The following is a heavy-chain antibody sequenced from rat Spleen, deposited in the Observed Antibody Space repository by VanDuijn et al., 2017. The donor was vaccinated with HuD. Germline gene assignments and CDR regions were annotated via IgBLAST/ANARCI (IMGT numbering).Heavy chain of an antibody. D-gene: IGHD1-11*01. CDR1: GFTFSDYY. Sequence: EVQLVESGGGLVQPGRSLKLSCVASGFTFSDYYMAWVRQAPKKGLEWVASISYEGSATYYGDSVKGRFTISRENAKSILYLQMNSLRSEDTATYYCTSYGGYAHYWGQGVMVTVSS. J-gene: IGHJ2*01. V-gene: IGHV5-22*01. CDR2: ISYEGSAT. CDR3: TSYGGYAHY.